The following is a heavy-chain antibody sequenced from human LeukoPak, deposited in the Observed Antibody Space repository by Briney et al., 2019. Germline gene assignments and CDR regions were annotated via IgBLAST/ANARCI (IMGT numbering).Heavy chain of an antibody. Sequence: SQTLSLTCTVSGGSISSGSYYWSWIRQPPGKGLEWIGEINHSGSTNYNPSLKSRVTISVDTSKNQFSLKLSSVTAADTAVYYCARGRGDIVVVPAAIRGWFDPWGQGTLVTVSS. CDR2: INHSGST. CDR3: ARGRGDIVVVPAAIRGWFDP. D-gene: IGHD2-2*02. CDR1: GGSISSGSYY. J-gene: IGHJ5*02. V-gene: IGHV4-39*07.